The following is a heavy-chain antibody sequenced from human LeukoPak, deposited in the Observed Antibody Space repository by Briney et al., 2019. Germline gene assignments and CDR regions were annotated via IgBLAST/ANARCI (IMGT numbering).Heavy chain of an antibody. V-gene: IGHV1-69*05. D-gene: IGHD6-13*01. CDR2: IIPIFGTA. J-gene: IGHJ1*01. Sequence: SVKVSCKASGGTFSSYAISWVRQAPGQGLEWMGGIIPIFGTANYAQKFQGRVTITTDESTSTAYMELSSLRSEDTAVYYCARGIAAAGTLAEYFQHWGQGTLVTVSS. CDR3: ARGIAAAGTLAEYFQH. CDR1: GGTFSSYA.